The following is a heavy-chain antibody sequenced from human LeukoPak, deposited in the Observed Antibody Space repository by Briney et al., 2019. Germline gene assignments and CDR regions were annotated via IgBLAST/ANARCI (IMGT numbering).Heavy chain of an antibody. CDR1: GGSISSYY. CDR3: ASGPWIQDY. J-gene: IGHJ4*02. Sequence: SETLSLTCTVSGGSISSYYWSWIRQPPGKGLEWIGEINHSGSTNYNPSLKSRVTISVDTSKNQFSLKLSSVTAADTAVYYCASGPWIQDYWGQGTLVTVSS. D-gene: IGHD5-18*01. V-gene: IGHV4-34*01. CDR2: INHSGST.